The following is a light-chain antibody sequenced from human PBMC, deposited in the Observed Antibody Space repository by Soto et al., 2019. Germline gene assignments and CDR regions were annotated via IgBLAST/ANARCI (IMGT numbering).Light chain of an antibody. CDR2: AAS. V-gene: IGKV1-39*01. J-gene: IGKJ3*01. CDR3: QESSSSLFT. Sequence: DIQMTQSPSSLSASVGDRVTITCRASQNINTKLNWYQHKPGKAPKLLIYAASSLQSGVPSRFGGSGSGTDFTLTISSLHPEDFASYCCQESSSSLFTFGPGTKVDIK. CDR1: QNINTK.